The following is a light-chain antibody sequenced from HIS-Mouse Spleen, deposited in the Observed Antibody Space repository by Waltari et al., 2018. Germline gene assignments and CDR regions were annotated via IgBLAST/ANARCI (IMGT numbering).Light chain of an antibody. V-gene: IGLV3-10*01. Sequence: SFDLTHPPSLSVSPVQTASITGSGTPFPKKSPTWYQQKSGQAPVLVIYEDSKRPSGIPERFSGSSSGTMATLTISGAQVEDEADYYCYSTDSSGNHRVFGGGTKLTVL. CDR2: EDS. CDR1: PFPKKS. CDR3: YSTDSSGNHRV. J-gene: IGLJ2*01.